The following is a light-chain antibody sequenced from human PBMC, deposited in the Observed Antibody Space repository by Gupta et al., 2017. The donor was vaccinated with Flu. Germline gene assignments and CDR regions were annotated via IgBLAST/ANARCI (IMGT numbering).Light chain of an antibody. Sequence: PSTLSASVGDTVTITVLSSQSISTWLAWYQQKAVKAPKLLIYKASTVGSGVTSRFGGSGSGTEFSLTITGLQPDDSATYYCQQYYSHLFTFGQGTKLQIK. V-gene: IGKV1-5*03. J-gene: IGKJ2*01. CDR1: QSISTW. CDR3: QQYYSHLFT. CDR2: KAS.